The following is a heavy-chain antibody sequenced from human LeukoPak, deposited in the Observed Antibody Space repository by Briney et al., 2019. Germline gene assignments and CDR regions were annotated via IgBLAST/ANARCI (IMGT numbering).Heavy chain of an antibody. CDR2: IYNSGST. V-gene: IGHV4-59*01. J-gene: IGHJ5*02. D-gene: IGHD5-18*01. CDR1: GGSISSFY. CDR3: ARGTQLWLPTNWFDP. Sequence: SETLSLTCTVSGGSISSFYWSWIRQPPGKGLESIGYIYNSGSTNYSPSLKSRVTISVDTSKNQFSLKLSSVTAADTAVYYCARGTQLWLPTNWFDPWGQGTLVTVSS.